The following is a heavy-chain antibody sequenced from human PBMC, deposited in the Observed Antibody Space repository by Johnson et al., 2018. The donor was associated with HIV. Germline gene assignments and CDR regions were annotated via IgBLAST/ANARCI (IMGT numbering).Heavy chain of an antibody. CDR1: GFTFSSYA. Sequence: VQLVESGGGLVQPGGSLRLSCAASGFTFSSYAMHWVRQAPGKGLEYVSAISSDGGSLYSANSVKGRFTISRDNSKNTLFLQMGSLRAEDMAVYYCARRAHDAFDIWGQGTMVTVSS. V-gene: IGHV3-64*01. CDR2: ISSDGGSL. CDR3: ARRAHDAFDI. J-gene: IGHJ3*02.